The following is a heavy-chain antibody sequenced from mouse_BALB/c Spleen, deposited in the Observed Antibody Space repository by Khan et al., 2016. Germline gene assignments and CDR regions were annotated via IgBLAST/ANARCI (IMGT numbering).Heavy chain of an antibody. V-gene: IGHV2-6-7*01. CDR1: GFSLTGFS. CDR2: IWGDGST. D-gene: IGHD2-4*01. CDR3: ASYYDYDGAFAY. J-gene: IGHJ3*01. Sequence: QVQLKESGPGLVAPSQSLSITCTVSGFSLTGFSVNWVRQPPGKGLEWLGMIWGDGSTDYNSALKSRLSFNKDDSKSQVFLKMNSIQTDDTARYFCASYYDYDGAFAYWGQGTLVTVSA.